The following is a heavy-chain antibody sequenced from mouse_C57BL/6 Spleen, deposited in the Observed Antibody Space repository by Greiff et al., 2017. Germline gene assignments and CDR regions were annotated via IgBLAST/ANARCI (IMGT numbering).Heavy chain of an antibody. CDR1: GFTFSDYG. V-gene: IGHV5-17*01. J-gene: IGHJ2*01. CDR3: ASNYPYYFDY. Sequence: DVKLVESGGGLVKPGGSLKLSCAASGFTFSDYGMHWVRQAPEKGLEWVAYISSGSSTIYYADTVKGRFTISRDNAKNTLFLQMTSLRSEDTAMYYCASNYPYYFDYWGQGTTLTVSS. D-gene: IGHD2-1*01. CDR2: ISSGSSTI.